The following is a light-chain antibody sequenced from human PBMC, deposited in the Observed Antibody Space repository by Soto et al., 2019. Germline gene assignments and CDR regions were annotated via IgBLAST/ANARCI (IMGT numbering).Light chain of an antibody. CDR2: RNS. CDR1: QSLVGSDGVTY. J-gene: IGKJ2*01. V-gene: IGKV2-24*01. Sequence: IVKTQTPLSSRVILGQPASISCRSSQSLVGSDGVTYLTWLQQRPGQPPRLLIYRNSARFLGAPDRFRGSGAGTDFTLEISRVEPEDVGIYYCMQAKDLPHTFGQGTKLEIE. CDR3: MQAKDLPHT.